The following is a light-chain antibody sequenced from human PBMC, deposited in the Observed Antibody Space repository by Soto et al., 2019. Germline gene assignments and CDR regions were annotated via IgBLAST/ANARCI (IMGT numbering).Light chain of an antibody. CDR1: SSDVGGYNY. CDR2: EVS. V-gene: IGLV2-14*01. CDR3: CSYVDTDTWV. J-gene: IGLJ3*02. Sequence: QSVLTQPASVSGSPGQSITISCTGTSSDVGGYNYVSWYQQHPGKAPKLMIYEVSNRPSGVSNRFSGSKSGNTASLTISGLQAEDEADYYCCSYVDTDTWVFGGGTK.